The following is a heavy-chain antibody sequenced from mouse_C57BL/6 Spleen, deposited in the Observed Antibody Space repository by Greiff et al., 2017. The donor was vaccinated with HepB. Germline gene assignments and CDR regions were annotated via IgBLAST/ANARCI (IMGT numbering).Heavy chain of an antibody. CDR1: GYTFTSYD. D-gene: IGHD2-4*01. J-gene: IGHJ4*01. V-gene: IGHV1-85*01. CDR3: AREDYYDYDGVYYAMDY. Sequence: VQLQQSGPELVKPGASVKLSCKASGYTFTSYDINWVKQRPGQGLEWIGWIYPRDGSTKYNEKFKGKATLTVDTSSSTAYMELHSLTSEDSAVYFCAREDYYDYDGVYYAMDYWGQGTSVTVSS. CDR2: IYPRDGST.